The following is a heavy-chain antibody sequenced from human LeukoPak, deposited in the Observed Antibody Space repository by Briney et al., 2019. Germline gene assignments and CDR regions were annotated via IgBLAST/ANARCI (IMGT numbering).Heavy chain of an antibody. V-gene: IGHV5-51*01. Sequence: GESLKISCKGSGYNFTLYWIAWVRLMPGKGLEWMGIIYPGDSDTRYSPTFQGQVTISVDKSTSTAYLQWSSLKASDTAMYYCARQEYTTSSADFWGQGTLVTVSS. CDR2: IYPGDSDT. CDR3: ARQEYTTSSADF. D-gene: IGHD2/OR15-2a*01. CDR1: GYNFTLYW. J-gene: IGHJ4*02.